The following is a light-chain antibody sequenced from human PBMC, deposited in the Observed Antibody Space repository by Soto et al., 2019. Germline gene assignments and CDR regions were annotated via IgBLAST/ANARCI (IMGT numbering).Light chain of an antibody. J-gene: IGKJ1*01. V-gene: IGKV1-27*01. Sequence: DIQMTQSPSSLSASVGDTVTITCRASQGIANFLAWYQQRPGKVPTLLIYAASTLQSGVPSRFSGSGSGTDFTLTISXLQPEDVATYFCQKYNSPPRTFGQGTKVDIK. CDR3: QKYNSPPRT. CDR2: AAS. CDR1: QGIANF.